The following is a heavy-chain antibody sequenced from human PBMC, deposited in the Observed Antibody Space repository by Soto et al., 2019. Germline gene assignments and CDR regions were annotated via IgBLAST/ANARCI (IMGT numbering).Heavy chain of an antibody. Sequence: PSETLSLTCTVSGGYISSYYWSWIRQPAGKGLEWLGRIYTSGSTNYNPSLKSQVTMSVDTSKNQFSLKLSSVTAADTAVYYCARDFPETTYDFWSGYYSDDAFDVWGQGTMVTVSS. CDR3: ARDFPETTYDFWSGYYSDDAFDV. J-gene: IGHJ3*01. V-gene: IGHV4-4*07. CDR1: GGYISSYY. CDR2: IYTSGST. D-gene: IGHD3-3*01.